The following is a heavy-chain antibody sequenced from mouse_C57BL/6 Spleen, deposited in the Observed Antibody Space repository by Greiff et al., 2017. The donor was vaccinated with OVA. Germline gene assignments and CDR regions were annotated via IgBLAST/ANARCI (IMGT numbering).Heavy chain of an antibody. CDR3: ARRDDYDWFAD. J-gene: IGHJ3*01. CDR2: IDPSDSET. CDR1: GYTFTSYW. V-gene: IGHV1-52*01. Sequence: VQLQQPGAELVRPGSSVKLSCKASGYTFTSYWMHWVKQRPIQGLEWIGNIDPSDSETHYNQKFKDKATLTVDKSSSTAYMQRSSLTSEDSAVYYCARRDDYDWFADWGQGTLVTVSA. D-gene: IGHD2-4*01.